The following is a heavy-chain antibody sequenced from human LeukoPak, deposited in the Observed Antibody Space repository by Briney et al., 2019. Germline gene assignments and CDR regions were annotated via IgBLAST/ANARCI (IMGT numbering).Heavy chain of an antibody. V-gene: IGHV4-39*07. CDR3: AGLGVMVLVYQFEY. Sequence: SETLSLTCTVSGGSITSTKYFWGWIRQPPGKELELIGIISSSGTADYNPSLKSRVTISTDTSKNQFSLKLTSVTAADTAVYYCAGLGVMVLVYQFEYWGRGTPVTVSS. J-gene: IGHJ4*02. D-gene: IGHD2-8*01. CDR1: GGSITSTKYF. CDR2: ISSSGTA.